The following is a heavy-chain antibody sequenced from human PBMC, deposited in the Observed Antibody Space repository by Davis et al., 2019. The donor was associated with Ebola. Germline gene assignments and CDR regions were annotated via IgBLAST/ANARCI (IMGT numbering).Heavy chain of an antibody. J-gene: IGHJ6*02. CDR2: INHSGST. D-gene: IGHD2-2*02. CDR1: GGSFSGYY. V-gene: IGHV4-34*01. CDR3: AAIVVVPAAIFGDYYYYGMDV. Sequence: SETLSLTCAVYGGSFSGYYWSCIRQPPGKGLEWIGEINHSGSTNYNPSLKSRVTISVDPSKNQFSLKLSSVTAADTAVYYCAAIVVVPAAIFGDYYYYGMDVWGQGTTVTVSS.